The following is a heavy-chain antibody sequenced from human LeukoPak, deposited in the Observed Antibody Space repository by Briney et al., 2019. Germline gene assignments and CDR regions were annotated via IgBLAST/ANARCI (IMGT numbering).Heavy chain of an antibody. Sequence: ASVKVSCKASGYTFTSYYMHWVRQAPGQGLEWMGIINPSGGSTSYAQKFQGRVTMTRDMSTSTVYMELSSLRSEDTAVYYCASTNGYSSSGGGYYYYYMDVWGKGTTVTVSS. CDR2: INPSGGST. CDR3: ASTNGYSSSGGGYYYYYMDV. CDR1: GYTFTSYY. V-gene: IGHV1-46*01. J-gene: IGHJ6*03. D-gene: IGHD5-18*01.